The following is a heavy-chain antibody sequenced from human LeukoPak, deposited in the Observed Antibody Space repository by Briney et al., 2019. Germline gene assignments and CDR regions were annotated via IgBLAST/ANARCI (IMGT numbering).Heavy chain of an antibody. V-gene: IGHV4-59*08. CDR3: ARHRWGVGATPDY. CDR1: GGSISSYY. Sequence: PSETLSLTCTVSGGSISSYYWSWIRQPPRKGLEWIGYIYYSGSTNYNPSLKSRVTISVDTSKNQFSLKLSSVTAADTAVYYFARHRWGVGATPDYWGQGTRVTVSS. D-gene: IGHD1-26*01. J-gene: IGHJ4*02. CDR2: IYYSGST.